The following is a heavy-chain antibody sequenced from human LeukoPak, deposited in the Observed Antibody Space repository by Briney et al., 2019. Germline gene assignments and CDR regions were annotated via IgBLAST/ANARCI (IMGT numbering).Heavy chain of an antibody. D-gene: IGHD4-17*01. CDR2: IYHSGST. CDR1: GGSISSGGYS. V-gene: IGHV4-30-2*01. Sequence: SETLSLTCAVSGGSISSGGYSWSWIRQPPGKGLEWIGYIYHSGSTYYNPSLKSRVTISVDRSKNQFSLKLSSVTAADTAVYYCARGFFGGDYLYYYYYGMDVWGQGTTVTVSS. J-gene: IGHJ6*02. CDR3: ARGFFGGDYLYYYYYGMDV.